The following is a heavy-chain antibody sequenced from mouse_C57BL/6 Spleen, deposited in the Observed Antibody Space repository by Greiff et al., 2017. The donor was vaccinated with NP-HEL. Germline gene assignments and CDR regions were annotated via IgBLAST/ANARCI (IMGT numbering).Heavy chain of an antibody. V-gene: IGHV1-54*01. CDR1: GYAFTNYL. CDR3: ARKTTVVARGWYFDV. CDR2: INPGSGGT. J-gene: IGHJ1*03. D-gene: IGHD1-1*01. Sequence: QVQLQQSGAELVRPGTSVKVSCKASGYAFTNYLIEWVKQRPGQGLEWIGVINPGSGGTNYNEKFKGKATLTADKSSSTAYMQLSSLTSEDSAVYFCARKTTVVARGWYFDVWGTGTTVTVSS.